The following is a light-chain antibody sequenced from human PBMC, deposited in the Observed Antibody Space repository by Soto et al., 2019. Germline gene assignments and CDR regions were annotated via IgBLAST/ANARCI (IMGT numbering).Light chain of an antibody. CDR1: QSVSSSY. CDR3: QQHDNSPLT. CDR2: GAS. V-gene: IGKV3-20*01. J-gene: IGKJ4*01. Sequence: DIVLTQSPGTLSLSPGERAALSCRASQSVSSSYLAWYQQKPGQAPRLLIYGASNRATGIPDRFSGSGSGTDFILTISRLEPEDFAVYYCQQHDNSPLTFGGGTKVDIK.